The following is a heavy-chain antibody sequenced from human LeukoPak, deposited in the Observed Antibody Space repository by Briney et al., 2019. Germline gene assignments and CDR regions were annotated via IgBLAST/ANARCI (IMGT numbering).Heavy chain of an antibody. D-gene: IGHD6-13*01. J-gene: IGHJ6*03. V-gene: IGHV4-59*01. CDR1: GGSISSYY. CDR2: IYYSGST. CDR3: ARGFIAAARKDYYYYYMDV. Sequence: SETLSLTCTVSGGSISSYYWSWIRQPPGKGLEWIGYIYYSGSTNYNPSLKSRVTISVDTSKNQFSLKLSSVTAADTAVYYCARGFIAAARKDYYYYYMDVWGKGTTVTISS.